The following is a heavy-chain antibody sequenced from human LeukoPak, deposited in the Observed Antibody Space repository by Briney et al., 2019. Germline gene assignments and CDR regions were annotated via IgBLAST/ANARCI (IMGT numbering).Heavy chain of an antibody. Sequence: PGGSLRLSCAASGFTFSNAWLSWVRQAPGKGLEWVGRIKSKTDGGTSEYAAPVKGRFTISREDSKNTLYLQMNSLKTEDTAVYYCTTGLNADYVWGSYRYTGNYWGQGTLVTVSS. V-gene: IGHV3-15*01. J-gene: IGHJ4*02. CDR1: GFTFSNAW. CDR2: IKSKTDGGTS. CDR3: TTGLNADYVWGSYRYTGNY. D-gene: IGHD3-16*02.